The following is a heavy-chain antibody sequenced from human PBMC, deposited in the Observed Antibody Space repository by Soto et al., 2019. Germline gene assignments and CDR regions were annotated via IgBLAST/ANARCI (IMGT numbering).Heavy chain of an antibody. CDR1: GFTFSSYS. V-gene: IGHV3-21*01. D-gene: IGHD5-12*01. J-gene: IGHJ6*02. CDR2: ISSSSSYI. Sequence: PGGSLRLSCAASGFTFSSYSMNWVRQAPGKGLEWVSSISSSSSYICYADSVKGRFTISRDNAKNSLYLQMNSLRAEDTAVYYCARVGLATIILYGMDVWGQGTTVTVSS. CDR3: ARVGLATIILYGMDV.